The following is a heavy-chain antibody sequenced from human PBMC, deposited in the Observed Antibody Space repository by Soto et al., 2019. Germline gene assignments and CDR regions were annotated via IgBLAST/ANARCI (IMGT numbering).Heavy chain of an antibody. CDR1: GGSFSGYY. J-gene: IGHJ4*02. CDR2: INHSGST. D-gene: IGHD4-17*01. CDR3: ARGSRSVSRVF. V-gene: IGHV4-34*01. Sequence: SETLSLTCAVYGGSFSGYYWSWIRQPPGKGLEWIGEINHSGSTNYNPSLKSRVTISVDTSKNQFSLKLSSVTAADTAVYYCARGSRSVSRVFCGKGTLVSVS.